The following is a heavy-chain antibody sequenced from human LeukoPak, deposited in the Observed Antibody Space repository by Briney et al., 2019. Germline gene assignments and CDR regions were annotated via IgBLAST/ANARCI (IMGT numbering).Heavy chain of an antibody. Sequence: SETLSLTCTVSGGSISSHYWSWIRQPPGKGLEWIGYIYYSGSTNYNPSLKSGVTISVDTSKNQFSLKLSSVTAADTAVYYCARDQGAYWGQGTLVTVSS. CDR3: ARDQGAY. D-gene: IGHD1-26*01. CDR2: IYYSGST. J-gene: IGHJ4*02. V-gene: IGHV4-59*11. CDR1: GGSISSHY.